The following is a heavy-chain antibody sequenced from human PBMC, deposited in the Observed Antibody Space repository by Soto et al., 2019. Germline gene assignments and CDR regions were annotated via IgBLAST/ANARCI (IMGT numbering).Heavy chain of an antibody. CDR2: IHSSGNT. Sequence: QVQLQESGPGLVKPSETLSLTCTVSGGSIIKYYWSWIRQPPGKGLEWLGYIHSSGNTNYNPSLQRRVTLXXDXSXXQFPLKLTSVTAADSAVYYCARQKGYSSVWYPFDYWGQGARVTVSS. CDR1: GGSIIKYY. V-gene: IGHV4-59*08. CDR3: ARQKGYSSVWYPFDY. J-gene: IGHJ4*02. D-gene: IGHD6-19*01.